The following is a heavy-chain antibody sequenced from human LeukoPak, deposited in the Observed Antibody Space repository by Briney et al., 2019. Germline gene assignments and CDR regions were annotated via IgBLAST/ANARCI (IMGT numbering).Heavy chain of an antibody. Sequence: PGGSLRLSCAASGFTFDDYAMYWVRQAPGKGLEWVSGTSWDSGSIDYADSVKGRFTISRDNAKNSLYLQMNSLRAEDTAVYYCARGRGAVAGTIGYWGQGTLVTVSS. CDR1: GFTFDDYA. D-gene: IGHD6-19*01. CDR2: TSWDSGSI. CDR3: ARGRGAVAGTIGY. J-gene: IGHJ4*02. V-gene: IGHV3-9*01.